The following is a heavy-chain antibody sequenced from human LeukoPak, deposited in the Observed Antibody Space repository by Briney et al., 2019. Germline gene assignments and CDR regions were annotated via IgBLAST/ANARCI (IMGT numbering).Heavy chain of an antibody. Sequence: GGSLRLSCAASGFTFSNAWMNWVRQAPGKGLEWVGRIKSKTDGGTTDYAAPVKGRFTISRDDSKNTLDLQMNSLKTEDTAVYYCTTDEVYYYDSSGYYTDYWGQGTLVTVSS. CDR2: IKSKTDGGTT. CDR1: GFTFSNAW. CDR3: TTDEVYYYDSSGYYTDY. D-gene: IGHD3-22*01. J-gene: IGHJ4*02. V-gene: IGHV3-15*07.